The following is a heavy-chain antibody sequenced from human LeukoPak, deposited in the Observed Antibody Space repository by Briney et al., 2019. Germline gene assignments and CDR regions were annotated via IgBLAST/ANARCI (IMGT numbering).Heavy chain of an antibody. V-gene: IGHV3-48*01. CDR2: ISSSSSTI. D-gene: IGHD6-13*01. CDR3: ARDGYTSSWYGVYDAFDI. Sequence: GGSLRLSCAASGFTFSSYRMNWVRQAPGKGLEWVSYISSSSSTIYYADSVKGRFTISRDNAKNSLYLQMNSLRAEDTAVYYCARDGYTSSWYGVYDAFDIWGQGTMVTVSS. CDR1: GFTFSSYR. J-gene: IGHJ3*02.